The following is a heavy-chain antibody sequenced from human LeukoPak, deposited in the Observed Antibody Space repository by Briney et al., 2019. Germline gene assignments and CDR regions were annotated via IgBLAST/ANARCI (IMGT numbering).Heavy chain of an antibody. CDR1: GFTFSSYA. D-gene: IGHD6-13*01. V-gene: IGHV3-48*01. J-gene: IGHJ4*02. CDR2: ISSSSSTI. CDR3: ARAYSSSRYYFDY. Sequence: GGSLRLSCAASGFTFSSYAMNWVRQAPGKGLEWVSYISSSSSTIYYADSVKGRFTISRDNAKNSLYLQMNSLRAEDTAVYYCARAYSSSRYYFDYWGQGTLVTVSS.